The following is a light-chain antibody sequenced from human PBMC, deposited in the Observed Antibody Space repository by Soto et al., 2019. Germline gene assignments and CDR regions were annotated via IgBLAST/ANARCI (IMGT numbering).Light chain of an antibody. Sequence: DIQMTQSPSTLSASVGDRVTFTCRASQSISNFLAWYQQKPGKAPNLLIFRASDLETGVPSRFSGSGSGTDSSLTIASLQPDDFATYYCQQYKSYPYTFGQGTKLEIK. CDR2: RAS. V-gene: IGKV1-5*03. J-gene: IGKJ2*01. CDR1: QSISNF. CDR3: QQYKSYPYT.